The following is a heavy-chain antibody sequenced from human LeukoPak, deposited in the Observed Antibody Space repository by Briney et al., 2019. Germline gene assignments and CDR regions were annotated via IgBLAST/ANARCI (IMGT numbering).Heavy chain of an antibody. CDR1: GFTFTSSA. J-gene: IGHJ2*01. CDR2: IVVASGNT. CDR3: AADRYYYGPGSYYRWYFDL. Sequence: GTSVKVSCKASGFTFTSSAVQWVRQARGQRLEWIGWIVVASGNTNYAQKFQERVTITRDMSTSTAYMELSSLRSEDTAVYYCAADRYYYGPGSYYRWYFDLWGRGTLVTVSS. V-gene: IGHV1-58*01. D-gene: IGHD3-10*01.